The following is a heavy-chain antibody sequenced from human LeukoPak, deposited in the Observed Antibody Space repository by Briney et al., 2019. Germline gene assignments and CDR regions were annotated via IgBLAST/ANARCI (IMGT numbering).Heavy chain of an antibody. J-gene: IGHJ6*02. CDR1: GGSISSYY. V-gene: IGHV4-59*08. CDR2: IYYSGST. D-gene: IGHD1-14*01. Sequence: PSETLSLTCTVSGGSISSYYWSWIRQPPGKGLEWIGYIYYSGSTNYNPSLKSRVTISVDTSKNQFSLKLSSVTAADTAVYYCARGVRNPRYYYYGMDVWGQGTTVTVSS. CDR3: ARGVRNPRYYYYGMDV.